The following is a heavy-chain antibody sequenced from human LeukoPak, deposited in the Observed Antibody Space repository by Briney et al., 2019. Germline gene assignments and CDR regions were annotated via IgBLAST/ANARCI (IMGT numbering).Heavy chain of an antibody. J-gene: IGHJ5*02. CDR2: IYYSGTT. Sequence: PSETLSLTCTVSGGSISSSPYYWGWIRQPPGKGLEWVGSIYYSGTTHYNPSLESRVTISVDTSKNQFSLKLASVTAADTAIYYCAKGAGGFSYYNWFDPWGQGTLVTVSS. CDR1: GGSISSSPYY. CDR3: AKGAGGFSYYNWFDP. V-gene: IGHV4-39*07. D-gene: IGHD5-18*01.